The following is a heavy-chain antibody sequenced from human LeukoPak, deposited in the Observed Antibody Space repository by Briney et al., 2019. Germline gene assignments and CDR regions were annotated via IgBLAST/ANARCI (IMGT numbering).Heavy chain of an antibody. J-gene: IGHJ4*02. D-gene: IGHD1-7*01. V-gene: IGHV3-23*01. Sequence: PGGSLRLSCAASGFTFSSYGMNWVRQAPGKGLEWVSAISGSGGSTYYADSVKGRFTFSRDNSKNTLYLQMNSLRAEDTAVYYCATEGKTRTWNYYQAKPVYWGQGTLVTVSS. CDR1: GFTFSSYG. CDR3: ATEGKTRTWNYYQAKPVY. CDR2: ISGSGGST.